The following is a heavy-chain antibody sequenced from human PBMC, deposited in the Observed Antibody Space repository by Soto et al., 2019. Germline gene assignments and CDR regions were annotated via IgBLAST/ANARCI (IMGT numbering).Heavy chain of an antibody. V-gene: IGHV1-69*13. CDR3: ARSGGYHSEGPPPRYSSPARFDY. CDR2: IIPIFGTA. CDR1: GGTFSSYA. Sequence: SVKVSCKASGGTFSSYAISWVRQAPGQGLEWMGGIIPIFGTANYAQKFQGRVTITADESTSTAYMELSSLRSEDTAVYYCARSGGYHSEGPPPRYSSPARFDYWGQGTLVTVSS. J-gene: IGHJ4*02. D-gene: IGHD6-13*01.